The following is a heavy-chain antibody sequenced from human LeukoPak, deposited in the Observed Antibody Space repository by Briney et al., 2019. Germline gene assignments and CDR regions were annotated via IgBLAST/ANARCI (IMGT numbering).Heavy chain of an antibody. CDR3: AREDGYNYIYPY. CDR1: GYTFTSYY. CDR2: INPSGGST. V-gene: IGHV1-46*01. J-gene: IGHJ4*02. D-gene: IGHD5-24*01. Sequence: ASVKVSCKASGYTFTSYYMHWVRQAPGQGLEWMGIINPSGGSTSYAQKFQGRVTMTRDTSTSTVYKELSSLRSEDTAMYYCAREDGYNYIYPYWGQGTLVTVSS.